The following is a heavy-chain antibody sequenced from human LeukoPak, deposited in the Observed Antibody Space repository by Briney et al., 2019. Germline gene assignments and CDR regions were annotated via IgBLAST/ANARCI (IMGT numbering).Heavy chain of an antibody. CDR3: AKDKVLSGYCDF. CDR2: ISYDGSNK. D-gene: IGHD4/OR15-4a*01. Sequence: PGRSLRLSCAASGFTFSSYAMHWVRQAPGKGLEWVAVISYDGSNKYYADSVKGRFTISRDNSKNTLYLQMNSLRAEDTAVYYCAKDKVLSGYCDFWGQGPLVSVPS. J-gene: IGHJ4*02. V-gene: IGHV3-30*18. CDR1: GFTFSSYA.